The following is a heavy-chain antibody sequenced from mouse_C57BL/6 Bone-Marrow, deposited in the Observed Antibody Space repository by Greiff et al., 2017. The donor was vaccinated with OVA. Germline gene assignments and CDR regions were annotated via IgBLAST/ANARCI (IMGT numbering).Heavy chain of an antibody. J-gene: IGHJ3*01. V-gene: IGHV1-74*01. CDR3: AISLYYGSSCGWFAY. CDR1: GYTFTSYW. Sequence: QVHVKQPGAELVKPGASVKLSCKASGYTFTSYWMHWVKQRPGQGLEWIGRIHPADSDTNYNQKFKGKATLTADKSSSTAYMQLSSLTSEDSAVSYWAISLYYGSSCGWFAYWGQGTRVTVSA. CDR2: IHPADSDT. D-gene: IGHD1-1*01.